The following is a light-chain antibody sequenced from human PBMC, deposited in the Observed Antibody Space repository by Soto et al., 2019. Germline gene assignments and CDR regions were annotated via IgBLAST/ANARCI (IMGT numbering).Light chain of an antibody. Sequence: EIVLTQSPGTLSLSPGERATLSCRASQSVSSSYLAWYQQQPGQAPRLLIYGASSRATGIQDRVSGSGSAANFALTISRLEPEDSAVYYCQQYGSSSGFTFGPGTKVDIK. V-gene: IGKV3-20*01. CDR2: GAS. CDR3: QQYGSSSGFT. CDR1: QSVSSSY. J-gene: IGKJ3*01.